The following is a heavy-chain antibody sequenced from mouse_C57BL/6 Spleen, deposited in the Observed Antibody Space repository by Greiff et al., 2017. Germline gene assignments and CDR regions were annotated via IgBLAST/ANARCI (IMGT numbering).Heavy chain of an antibody. J-gene: IGHJ4*01. D-gene: IGHD1-2*01. CDR3: ARTADYYAMDY. CDR1: GFTFSDYG. V-gene: IGHV5-17*01. CDR2: ISSGSSTI. Sequence: EVKLMESGGGLVKPGGSLKLSCAASGFTFSDYGMHWVRQAPEKGLEWVAYISSGSSTIYYADTVKGRFTISRDNAKNTLFLQMPSLRSEDTAMYYCARTADYYAMDYWGQGTSVTVSS.